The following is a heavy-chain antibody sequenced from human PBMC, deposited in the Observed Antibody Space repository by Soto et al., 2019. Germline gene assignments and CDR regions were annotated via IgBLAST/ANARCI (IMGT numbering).Heavy chain of an antibody. V-gene: IGHV1-24*01. J-gene: IGHJ5*02. CDR1: GYTLTELS. D-gene: IGHD3-16*02. Sequence: ASVKVSCKVSGYTLTELSMHWVRQAPGKGLEWMGGFDPEDGETIYAQKFQGRVTMTEDTSTDTAYMELRSLRSEDTAVYYCARSSGGVFGIIIEGSNWLAPWGQGSLVTVSS. CDR3: ARSSGGVFGIIIEGSNWLAP. CDR2: FDPEDGET.